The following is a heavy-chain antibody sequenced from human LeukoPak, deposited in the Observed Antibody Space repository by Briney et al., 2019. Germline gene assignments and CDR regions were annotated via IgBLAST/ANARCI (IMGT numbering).Heavy chain of an antibody. Sequence: PSETLSLTCTVSGGSISSSSYYWGWIHQPPGKGLEWIGSIYYSGSTYYNPSLKSRVTISVDTSKNQFSLKLSSVTAADTAVYYCARQTGISHYYYGMDVWGQGTTVTVSS. V-gene: IGHV4-39*01. CDR2: IYYSGST. CDR3: ARQTGISHYYYGMDV. CDR1: GGSISSSSYY. J-gene: IGHJ6*02. D-gene: IGHD1-14*01.